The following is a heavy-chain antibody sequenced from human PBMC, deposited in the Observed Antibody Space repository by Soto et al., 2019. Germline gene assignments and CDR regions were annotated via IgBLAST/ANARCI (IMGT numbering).Heavy chain of an antibody. D-gene: IGHD3-10*01. V-gene: IGHV4-4*02. CDR2: MHHSGST. J-gene: IGHJ4*02. CDR1: GGSIISPNW. Sequence: QVRLQESGPGLVNPSGTLSLTCVVSGGSIISPNWWTWVRQPPGRGLEWIAEMHHSGSTNYSPSLKSRVVMSIDKSKNQFSLKLNSVTAADTAVYYCATGNVYYYGSGGLWDQWGRGALVTVSS. CDR3: ATGNVYYYGSGGLWDQ.